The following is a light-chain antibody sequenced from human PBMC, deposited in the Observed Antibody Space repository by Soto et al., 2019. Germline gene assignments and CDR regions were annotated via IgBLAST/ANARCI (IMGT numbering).Light chain of an antibody. Sequence: QSVLTQPASVSGSPGQSITIYCTGNSSDVGGYNYVSWYQQHPGKAPKLMIYEVSNRPSGVSNRFSGSKSGNTASLTISGIQAEDEADYYCSSYTSSSTLVFGGGTKLTVL. CDR2: EVS. CDR1: SSDVGGYNY. V-gene: IGLV2-14*01. J-gene: IGLJ3*02. CDR3: SSYTSSSTLV.